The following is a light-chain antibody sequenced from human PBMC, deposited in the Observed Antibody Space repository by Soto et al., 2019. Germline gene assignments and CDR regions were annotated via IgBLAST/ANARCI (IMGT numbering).Light chain of an antibody. J-gene: IGLJ2*01. CDR3: AAWDDSLSGHVV. CDR2: RNN. V-gene: IGLV1-47*01. Sequence: QSVLTQPPSASGTPGQRVTISCSGSSSNIGSNYVYWYQQLPGTAPKLLIYRNNQGPSGVPDRFSGSKSGTSASLAISGLRSEDEADYYCAAWDDSLSGHVVFGGGTQLTVL. CDR1: SSNIGSNY.